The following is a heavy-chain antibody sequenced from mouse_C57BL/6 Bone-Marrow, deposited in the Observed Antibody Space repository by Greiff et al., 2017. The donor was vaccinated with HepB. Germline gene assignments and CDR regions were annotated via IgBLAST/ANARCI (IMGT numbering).Heavy chain of an antibody. CDR2: INPSSGYT. D-gene: IGHD3-3*01. CDR1: GYTFTSYT. J-gene: IGHJ3*01. Sequence: QVQLQQSGAELARPGASVKMSCKATGYTFTSYTLHWVKQRPGQGLEWIGYINPSSGYTKYKQKFKYKATLTADKSSSTAYMQLSSLTSEDSAVYYCARRGLGPFAYWGQGTVVTVSA. CDR3: ARRGLGPFAY. V-gene: IGHV1-4*01.